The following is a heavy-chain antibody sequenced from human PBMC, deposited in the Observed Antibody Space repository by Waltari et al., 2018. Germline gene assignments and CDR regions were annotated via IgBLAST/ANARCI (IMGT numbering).Heavy chain of an antibody. V-gene: IGHV1-18*01. CDR3: ARVFDSSQYYYGSDY. J-gene: IGHJ4*02. Sequence: QVQLVQSGTEVKKPGASVKVSCKASGYTFYNYGVSWVRQAPVQGLEWVGWIDAYNGNTPSAPKLQGRVTMTTDTSTTTAYLERRSLTSDDTAVYYCARVFDSSQYYYGSDYWGQGTLVTVSS. D-gene: IGHD3-22*01. CDR2: IDAYNGNT. CDR1: GYTFYNYG.